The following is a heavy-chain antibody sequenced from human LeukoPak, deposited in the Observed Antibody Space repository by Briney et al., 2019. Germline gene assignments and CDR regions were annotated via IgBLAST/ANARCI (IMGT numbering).Heavy chain of an antibody. D-gene: IGHD6-19*01. CDR2: IKQDGSEK. CDR3: ARSDFYSSGPLDY. V-gene: IGHV3-7*01. Sequence: GGSLRLSCAASGFTFSSYWMSWVRQAPGKGLEWVANIKQDGSEKYYVDSVKGRFTISRDNAKNSLYLQMNSLRAEDTAVYYCARSDFYSSGPLDYWGQGTLVTVSS. CDR1: GFTFSSYW. J-gene: IGHJ4*02.